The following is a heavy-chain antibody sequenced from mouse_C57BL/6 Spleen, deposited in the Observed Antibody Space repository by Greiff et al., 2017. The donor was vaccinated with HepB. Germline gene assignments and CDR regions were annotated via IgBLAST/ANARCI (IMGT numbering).Heavy chain of an antibody. V-gene: IGHV1-53*01. J-gene: IGHJ2*01. D-gene: IGHD1-1*01. CDR3: ARPTVVATSYYFDY. Sequence: QVQLQQPGTELVKPGASVKLSCKASGYTFTSYWMHWVKQRPGQGLEWIGNINPSNGGTNYNEKFKSKATLTVDRSSSTAYMQLSSLTSEDSAVYYSARPTVVATSYYFDYWGQGTTLTVSS. CDR1: GYTFTSYW. CDR2: INPSNGGT.